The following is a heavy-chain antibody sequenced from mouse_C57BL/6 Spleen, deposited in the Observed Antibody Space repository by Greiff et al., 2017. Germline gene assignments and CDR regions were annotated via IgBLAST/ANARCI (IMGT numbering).Heavy chain of an antibody. CDR2: IDPNSGGT. Sequence: QVHLQQPGAELVKPGASVKLSCKASGYTFTSYWMHWVKQRPGRGLEWIGRIDPNSGGTKYNEKFKRKATLTVDKPSSTAYMQLSSLTSEDSAVYYCARGDATGGYYAMDYWGQGTSVTVSS. CDR3: ARGDATGGYYAMDY. D-gene: IGHD1-1*01. V-gene: IGHV1-72*01. J-gene: IGHJ4*01. CDR1: GYTFTSYW.